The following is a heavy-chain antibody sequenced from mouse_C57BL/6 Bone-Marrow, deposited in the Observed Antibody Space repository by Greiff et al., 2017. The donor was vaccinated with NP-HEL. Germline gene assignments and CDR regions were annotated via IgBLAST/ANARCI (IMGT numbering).Heavy chain of an antibody. CDR1: GYTFTSYW. D-gene: IGHD2-3*01. J-gene: IGHJ4*01. V-gene: IGHV1-69*01. CDR3: ASLRIIYDVYYWGYAMDY. Sequence: QVQLQQPGAELVMPGASVKLSCKASGYTFTSYWMHWVKQRPGQGLEWIGEIDPPDSYTKYNQKVKGKSTMTVDKSSSTAYMQLSSLTAQDSAVYYCASLRIIYDVYYWGYAMDYWCQGTSVTVSS. CDR2: IDPPDSYT.